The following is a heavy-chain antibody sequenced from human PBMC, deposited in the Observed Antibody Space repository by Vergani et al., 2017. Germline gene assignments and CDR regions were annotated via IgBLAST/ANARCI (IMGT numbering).Heavy chain of an antibody. Sequence: EVQLVQSGAEVKKPGESLKISCKGSEYSFTSYWIGWVRQMPGKGLEWMGIIYPGDSDTRYSPSFQGQVTISVDKSISTAYLQWSSLKASDTAMYYCARPHYYDSTMEDAFDFWGRETMVTVSS. V-gene: IGHV5-51*03. CDR3: ARPHYYDSTMEDAFDF. CDR2: IYPGDSDT. D-gene: IGHD3-22*01. CDR1: EYSFTSYW. J-gene: IGHJ3*01.